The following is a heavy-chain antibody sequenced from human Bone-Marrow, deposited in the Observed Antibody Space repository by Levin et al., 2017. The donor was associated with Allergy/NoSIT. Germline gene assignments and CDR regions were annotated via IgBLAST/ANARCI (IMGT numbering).Heavy chain of an antibody. CDR2: VHYSGST. J-gene: IGHJ5*02. D-gene: IGHD2-15*01. CDR1: GGSLTPYY. V-gene: IGHV4-59*01. Sequence: SETLSLTCTVSGGSLTPYYWSWIRQPPGKGLEWIGNVHYSGSTNYNPSLMSRLIMSVDTSENQFFLGLSSVTAADTALYYYARIVWHEESNRFDPWGQGTRVTVSS. CDR3: ARIVWHEESNRFDP.